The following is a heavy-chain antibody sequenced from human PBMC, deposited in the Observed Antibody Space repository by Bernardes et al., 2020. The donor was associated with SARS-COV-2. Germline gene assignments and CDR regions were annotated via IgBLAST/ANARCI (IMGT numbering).Heavy chain of an antibody. Sequence: SEPLYLTCTVSGGSISSYYWSWIRKPPGKGLEWIGYIYYSGSTNYNPSLKSRVTISVDTSKNQFSLKLSSVTAADTAVYYCARDRKGSSWYWFGFDPWGQGTLVTVSS. D-gene: IGHD6-13*01. CDR1: GGSISSYY. CDR3: ARDRKGSSWYWFGFDP. J-gene: IGHJ5*02. CDR2: IYYSGST. V-gene: IGHV4-59*01.